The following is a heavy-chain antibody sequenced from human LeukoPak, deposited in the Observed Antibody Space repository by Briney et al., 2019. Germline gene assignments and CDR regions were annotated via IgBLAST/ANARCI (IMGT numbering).Heavy chain of an antibody. CDR2: INPNSGGT. J-gene: IGHJ4*02. CDR1: VYTVTGYY. Sequence: ASVTVSCKASVYTVTGYYMHWVRQAPGQGLEWMGWINPNSGGTNYAQKFQGRVTMTRDTSISTAYMELSRLRSDDTAVYYCAREGSIAVAFDYWGQGTLVTVSS. CDR3: AREGSIAVAFDY. D-gene: IGHD6-19*01. V-gene: IGHV1-2*02.